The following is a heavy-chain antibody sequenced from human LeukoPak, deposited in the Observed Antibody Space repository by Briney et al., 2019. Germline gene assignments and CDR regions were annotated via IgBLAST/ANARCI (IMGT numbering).Heavy chain of an antibody. D-gene: IGHD3-3*01. J-gene: IGHJ4*02. CDR2: INPNSGGT. Sequence: ASVKVSCKASGYTFTGYYMHWVRQAPGQGLEWMGWINPNSGGTNYAQKFQGRVTMTRDTSISTAYMELSRLGSDDTAVYYCARTHDFWSGYSYYFDYWGQGTLVTVSS. V-gene: IGHV1-2*02. CDR1: GYTFTGYY. CDR3: ARTHDFWSGYSYYFDY.